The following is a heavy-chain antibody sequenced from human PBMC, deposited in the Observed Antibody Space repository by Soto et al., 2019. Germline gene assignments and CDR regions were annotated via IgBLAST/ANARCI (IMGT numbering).Heavy chain of an antibody. V-gene: IGHV4-31*03. Sequence: SETLSLTCTVSGGSISSGGYYWSWIRQHPGKGLEWIGYIYYSGSTYYNPSLKSRVTISVDTSKNQFSLKLSSATAADTAVYYCARAAAGTAWFDPWGQGTLVTVSS. D-gene: IGHD6-13*01. J-gene: IGHJ5*02. CDR3: ARAAAGTAWFDP. CDR2: IYYSGST. CDR1: GGSISSGGYY.